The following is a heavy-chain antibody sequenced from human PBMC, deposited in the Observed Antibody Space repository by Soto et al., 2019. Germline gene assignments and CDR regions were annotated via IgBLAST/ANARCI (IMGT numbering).Heavy chain of an antibody. J-gene: IGHJ4*02. CDR2: INAGNGNT. V-gene: IGHV1-3*01. CDR1: GYTFTSYA. Sequence: QVQLVQSGAEVKKPGASVKVSYKASGYTFTSYAMHWVRQAPGQRLEWMGWINAGNGNTKYSQKFQGRVTITRDTSASTAYMELSSLRSEDTAVYYCARGGAEKVGYWGQGTLVTVSS. CDR3: ARGGAEKVGY. D-gene: IGHD1-26*01.